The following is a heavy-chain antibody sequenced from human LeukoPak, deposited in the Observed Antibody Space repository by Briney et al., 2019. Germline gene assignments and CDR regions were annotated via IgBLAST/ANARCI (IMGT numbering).Heavy chain of an antibody. CDR2: IYHTGSA. Sequence: SETLSLTCSVSGYSFTSGHYWGWVRQPPGKGLEWIANIYHTGSAHYNPSLKSRVTISVDTSKNQFSLKLSSVTAADTAVYYCARYCTSTTCILRGFDYWGQGTLVTVSS. D-gene: IGHD2-2*01. CDR1: GYSFTSGHY. J-gene: IGHJ4*02. V-gene: IGHV4-38-2*01. CDR3: ARYCTSTTCILRGFDY.